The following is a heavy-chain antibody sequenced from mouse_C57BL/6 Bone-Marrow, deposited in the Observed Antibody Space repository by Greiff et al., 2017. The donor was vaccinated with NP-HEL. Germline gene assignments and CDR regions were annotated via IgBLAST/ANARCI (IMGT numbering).Heavy chain of an antibody. V-gene: IGHV1-19*01. J-gene: IGHJ2*01. CDR1: GYTFTDYY. CDR2: INPYNGGT. CDR3: EGGRLTTAY. D-gene: IGHD1-2*01. Sequence: VHVKQSGPVLVKPGASVKMSCKASGYTFTDYYMNWVKQSHGKSLEWIGVINPYNGGTSYNQKFKGKATLTVDKSSSTAYMELNSLTSEDSAVYYCEGGRLTTAYWGQGTTLTVSS.